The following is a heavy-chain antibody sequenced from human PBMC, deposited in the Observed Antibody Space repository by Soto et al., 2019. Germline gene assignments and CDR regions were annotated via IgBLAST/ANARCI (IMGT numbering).Heavy chain of an antibody. Sequence: QLQLQESGSGLVKPSQTLSLTCAVSGGSISSGGYSWSWIRQPPGKGLEWIGYIYHSGSTYYNPSXXXRXXISVARSKPQFSLQLSSVTAADTAVYYCARAHGSGWGAFDIWGQGTMVTVSS. D-gene: IGHD3-10*01. CDR3: ARAHGSGWGAFDI. J-gene: IGHJ3*02. CDR1: GGSISSGGYS. V-gene: IGHV4-30-2*01. CDR2: IYHSGST.